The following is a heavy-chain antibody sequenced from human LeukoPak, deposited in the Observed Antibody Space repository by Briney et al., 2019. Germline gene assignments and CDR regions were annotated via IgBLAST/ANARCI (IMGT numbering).Heavy chain of an antibody. D-gene: IGHD6-6*01. CDR2: IYPGDSDT. CDR3: ARSIAGGSLLRSGMDV. CDR1: GYSFTSYW. V-gene: IGHV5-51*01. J-gene: IGHJ6*02. Sequence: GESLKISCKGSGYSFTSYWIGWVRQMPGKGLEWMGIIYPGDSDTRYSPSFQGQVTISADKSISTAYLQWSSLKASDTAMYYCARSIAGGSLLRSGMDVWGQGTTVTVSS.